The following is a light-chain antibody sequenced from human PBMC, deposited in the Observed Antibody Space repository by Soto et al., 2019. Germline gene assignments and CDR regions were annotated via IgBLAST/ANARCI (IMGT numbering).Light chain of an antibody. J-gene: IGKJ1*01. CDR1: QSVIIN. CDR2: GAS. CDR3: QQYNNWPKT. V-gene: IGKV3-15*01. Sequence: EIVMTQSPATLSVSPGERATLSCRASQSVIINLAWYQQKPGQAPRLLIYGASTRATGIPARFSGSGSGTEFTLTISSLQSEDFAVYYCQQYNNWPKTFGQGTKVEIK.